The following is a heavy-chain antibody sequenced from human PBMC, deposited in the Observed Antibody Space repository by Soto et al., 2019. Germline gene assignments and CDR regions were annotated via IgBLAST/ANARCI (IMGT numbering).Heavy chain of an antibody. Sequence: PSETLSLTCTVSGGSISSGGYYWSWIRQHPGKGLEWIGYIYYSGSTYYNPSLKSRVTISVDTSKNQFSLKLSSVTAADTAVYYCARMGVVPAAMPNWNYGEDSNWFDPWGQGTLVTVSS. CDR2: IYYSGST. CDR1: GGSISSGGYY. V-gene: IGHV4-31*03. J-gene: IGHJ5*02. D-gene: IGHD2-2*01. CDR3: ARMGVVPAAMPNWNYGEDSNWFDP.